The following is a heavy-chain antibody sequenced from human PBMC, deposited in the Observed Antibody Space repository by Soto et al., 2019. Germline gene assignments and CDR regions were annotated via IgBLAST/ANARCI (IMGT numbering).Heavy chain of an antibody. J-gene: IGHJ5*02. V-gene: IGHV5-10-1*01. Sequence: PGASLKISCKGSAHSFTTYWINWVRQMPGKGLEWMGRIDPSDSFTEYNPSFRGHVTISVDKTISTASLYLSSLKASDTAIYYCARQTKRLVRPHQSAIDAWGQGTLVTVSS. CDR1: AHSFTTYW. CDR2: IDPSDSFT. D-gene: IGHD2-8*01. CDR3: ARQTKRLVRPHQSAIDA.